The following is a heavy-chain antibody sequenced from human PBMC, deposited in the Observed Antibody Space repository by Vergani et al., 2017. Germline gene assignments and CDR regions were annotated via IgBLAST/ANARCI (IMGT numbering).Heavy chain of an antibody. D-gene: IGHD3-10*01. CDR3: ARDRGLWFGELSYYFDY. Sequence: QVQLVESGGGVVQPGRSLRLSCAASGFTFSSYAMHWVRQAPGQGLEGVAVISYDGSNKYYADSVKGRFTISRDNSKNTLYLQMNSLRAEDTAVYYCARDRGLWFGELSYYFDYWGQGTLVTVSS. J-gene: IGHJ4*02. CDR1: GFTFSSYA. CDR2: ISYDGSNK. V-gene: IGHV3-30*01.